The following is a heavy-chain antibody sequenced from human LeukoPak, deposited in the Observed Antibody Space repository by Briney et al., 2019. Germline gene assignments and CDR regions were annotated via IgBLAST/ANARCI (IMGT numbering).Heavy chain of an antibody. CDR3: ARKGSYCSSTSCYKRWFDP. D-gene: IGHD2-2*02. CDR2: IYHSGST. V-gene: IGHV4-38-2*01. CDR1: GYSISSGYY. Sequence: ASETLSLTCAVSGYSISSGYYWGWIRQPPGKGLEWIGSIYHSGSTNYNPSLKSRVTISVDTSKNQFSLKLSSVTAADTAVYYCARKGSYCSSTSCYKRWFDPWGQGTLVTVSS. J-gene: IGHJ5*02.